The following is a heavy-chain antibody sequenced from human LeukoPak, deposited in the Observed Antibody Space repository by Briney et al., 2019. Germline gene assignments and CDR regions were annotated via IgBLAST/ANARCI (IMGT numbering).Heavy chain of an antibody. J-gene: IGHJ4*02. D-gene: IGHD3-22*01. CDR2: IYPGDSDI. CDR3: ARQGVYYSDSSAFYH. Sequence: GESLKISCKASGYRITNYWIAWVRQMPGKGLELMGSIYPGDSDIRYSPSFQGQVTISADKSFTTAYLQWRSLKASDTAIYYCARQGVYYSDSSAFYHWGQGTRVTVSS. V-gene: IGHV5-51*01. CDR1: GYRITNYW.